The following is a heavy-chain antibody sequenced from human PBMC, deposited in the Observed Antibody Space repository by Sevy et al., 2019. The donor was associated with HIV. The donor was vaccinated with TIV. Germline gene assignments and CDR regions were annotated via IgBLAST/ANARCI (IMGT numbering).Heavy chain of an antibody. J-gene: IGHJ4*02. CDR2: IYYSGSA. CDR3: AKVDRTYVSS. Sequence: SETLSLTCTVSGGSISSYYWSWIRQPPGKGLEWIRYIYYSGSANYNASLKSRVTTTIDTSNSQFSLKVNSVTAADTAVCYCAKVDRTYVSSWGLGTLVTVSS. CDR1: GGSISSYY. V-gene: IGHV4-59*13. D-gene: IGHD3-16*01.